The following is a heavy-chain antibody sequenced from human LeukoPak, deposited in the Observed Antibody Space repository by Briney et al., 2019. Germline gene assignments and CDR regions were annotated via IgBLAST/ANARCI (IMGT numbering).Heavy chain of an antibody. CDR3: ARDGIVVVPAAPGYYFDY. D-gene: IGHD2-2*01. CDR2: INPSGGST. Sequence: ASVKVSCKASGYTFTSYYMHWVRQAPGQGLEWMGIINPSGGSTSYAQKFQGRVTMTRDTSTSTVYMELSSLRSEDTAVYYCARDGIVVVPAAPGYYFDYWGQGTLVTVSS. J-gene: IGHJ4*02. V-gene: IGHV1-46*01. CDR1: GYTFTSYY.